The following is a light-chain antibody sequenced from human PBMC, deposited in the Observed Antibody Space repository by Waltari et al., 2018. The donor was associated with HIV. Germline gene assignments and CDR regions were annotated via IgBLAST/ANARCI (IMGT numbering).Light chain of an antibody. J-gene: IGLJ2*01. CDR1: SSNIGAGYD. CDR2: GDS. CDR3: HAFDSSLSGGV. Sequence: QSVLTQPPSVSGAPGQRITISCTGSSSNIGAGYDVHWYQHLPGTAPKLLIYGDSNRPSGVPDRFSASSSVTSASLATTGLQAEDEGDYYCHAFDSSLSGGVFGGRTNLTVL. V-gene: IGLV1-40*01.